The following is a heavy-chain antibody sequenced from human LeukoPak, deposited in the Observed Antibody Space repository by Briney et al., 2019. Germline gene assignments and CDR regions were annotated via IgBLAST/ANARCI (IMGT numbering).Heavy chain of an antibody. Sequence: ASVTVSFKASGYTFTGYYMHWGRHAPGQGLEWMGWINPNSGGTNYAQKFQSRVTMTRDTSITTAYMELSRLRCDDTAVYYCARGGYYDSRAWFDAWGQGTLVTVSS. CDR2: INPNSGGT. D-gene: IGHD3-22*01. J-gene: IGHJ5*02. V-gene: IGHV1-2*02. CDR3: ARGGYYDSRAWFDA. CDR1: GYTFTGYY.